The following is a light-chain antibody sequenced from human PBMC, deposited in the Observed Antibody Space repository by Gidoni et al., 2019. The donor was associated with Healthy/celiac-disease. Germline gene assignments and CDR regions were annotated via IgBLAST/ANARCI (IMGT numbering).Light chain of an antibody. J-gene: IGKJ1*01. CDR2: GAS. CDR1: QSVSSN. CDR3: QQYNNWPPWT. Sequence: EIVKTQSPATLSVSPGERATLSCRASQSVSSNLAWYQQKPGQAPRPLIYGASTRATGIPARFSGSGSGTEFTLTISSLQSEDFAVYYCQQYNNWPPWTFXXXTKVEIK. V-gene: IGKV3-15*01.